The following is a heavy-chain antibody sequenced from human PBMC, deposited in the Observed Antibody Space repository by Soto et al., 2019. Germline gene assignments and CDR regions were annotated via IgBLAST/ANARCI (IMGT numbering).Heavy chain of an antibody. Sequence: ASVKVSCKASGYTFSTYYMHWVRQAPGQGYEWMGIINPSGGSTTYAQKFQGRVTMTRDTSTTTVYMELSSLRSEDTAVYYCAMYDYNGHYFDYWGQGTLVTVSS. CDR3: AMYDYNGHYFDY. CDR1: GYTFSTYY. D-gene: IGHD4-4*01. CDR2: INPSGGST. V-gene: IGHV1-46*01. J-gene: IGHJ4*02.